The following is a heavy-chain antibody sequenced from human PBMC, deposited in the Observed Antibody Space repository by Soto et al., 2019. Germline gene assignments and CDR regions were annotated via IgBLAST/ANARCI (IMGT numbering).Heavy chain of an antibody. V-gene: IGHV3-30*03. CDR3: ARDGVGANGTHDY. D-gene: IGHD1-26*01. Sequence: PGGSLRLSCAASGFTFSSYGMHWVRQAPGKGLEWVAVISSDGGDAYYADSIKGRFIISRDNSKYTLSLQMNSLRPEDTAVYYCARDGVGANGTHDYWGQGTPVTVSS. CDR2: ISSDGGDA. J-gene: IGHJ4*02. CDR1: GFTFSSYG.